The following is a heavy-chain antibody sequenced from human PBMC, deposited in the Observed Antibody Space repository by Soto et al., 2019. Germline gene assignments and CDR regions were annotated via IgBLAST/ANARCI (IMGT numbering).Heavy chain of an antibody. CDR3: ARGGLGYDFWSGYYVAHGYFDL. D-gene: IGHD3-3*01. V-gene: IGHV4-34*01. J-gene: IGHJ2*01. CDR2: INHSGST. Sequence: QVQLQQWGAGLLKPSETLSLTCAVYGGCFSGYYWSWIRQPPGQGLEWFGEINHSGSTNYNPSLKSRVTISVDTSKNQFSLKLSSVTAADTAVYYCARGGLGYDFWSGYYVAHGYFDLLGRGTLVTVAS. CDR1: GGCFSGYY.